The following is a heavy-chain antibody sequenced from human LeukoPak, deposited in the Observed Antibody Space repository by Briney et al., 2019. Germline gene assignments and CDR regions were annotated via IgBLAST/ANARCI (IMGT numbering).Heavy chain of an antibody. CDR2: ITYSGDNT. CDR3: AREIVVVVENLDYYYYYGMDV. D-gene: IGHD2-15*01. Sequence: GGSLRLSCAASGFTVGSHAMTWVRQAPGKGLEWASGITYSGDNTYYAGSVKGRFTISRDNSRNTLFLQMDSLRAEDTAVYYCAREIVVVVENLDYYYYYGMDVWGQGTTVTVSS. CDR1: GFTVGSHA. V-gene: IGHV3-23*01. J-gene: IGHJ6*02.